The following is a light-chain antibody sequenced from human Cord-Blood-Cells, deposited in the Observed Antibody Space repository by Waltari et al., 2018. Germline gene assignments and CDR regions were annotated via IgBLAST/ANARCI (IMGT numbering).Light chain of an antibody. CDR3: QQSYSTSVM. CDR1: QSISSY. Sequence: DIQMTQSPSSLSASVGDRVTITCRASQSISSYLNWYQQKPGKAPKLLIYAASSLQSGVPSRCSGSGSGTDFTLTISSLQPEDFATYYCQQSYSTSVMFGQVTKVEIK. J-gene: IGKJ1*01. CDR2: AAS. V-gene: IGKV1-39*01.